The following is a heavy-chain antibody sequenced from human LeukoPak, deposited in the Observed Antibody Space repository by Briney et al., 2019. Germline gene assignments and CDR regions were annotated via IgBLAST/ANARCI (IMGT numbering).Heavy chain of an antibody. D-gene: IGHD3-10*01. CDR1: GFTFSDYY. Sequence: PGGSLRLSCAASGFTFSDYYMSWVRQAPGKGLEWVSYISSSGSSIYYADSVKGRFTISRDNAKNSLYLQMNSLRAEDTAVYYCARDPLYGSASTAYWGQGTLVTVSS. CDR3: ARDPLYGSASTAY. J-gene: IGHJ4*02. CDR2: ISSSGSSI. V-gene: IGHV3-11*01.